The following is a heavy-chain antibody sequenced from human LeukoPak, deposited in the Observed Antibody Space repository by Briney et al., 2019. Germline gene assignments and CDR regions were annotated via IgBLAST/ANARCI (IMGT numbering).Heavy chain of an antibody. D-gene: IGHD6-6*01. CDR3: ARGDTVAVRPGRFDY. Sequence: SETLSLTCAVYGGSFSGYYWSWIRQPPGKGLEWIGEINHSGSTNYNPSLKSRVTISVDTSKNQFSLKLSSVTAADTAVYYCARGDTVAVRPGRFDYGGREPLVTVS. CDR1: GGSFSGYY. J-gene: IGHJ4*02. V-gene: IGHV4-34*01. CDR2: INHSGST.